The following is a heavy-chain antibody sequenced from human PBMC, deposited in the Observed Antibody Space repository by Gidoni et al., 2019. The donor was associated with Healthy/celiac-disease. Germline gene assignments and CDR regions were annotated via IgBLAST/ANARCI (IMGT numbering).Heavy chain of an antibody. V-gene: IGHV3-30*03. J-gene: IGHJ4*02. CDR1: GFTFSGYG. D-gene: IGHD6-19*01. CDR3: ARVGPYSSGWPLFDY. Sequence: QVQLVESGGGVVQPGRSLRLSCAPTGFTFSGYGMHWVRQAPGKGLAWVAVLSYDGSNKYYADSGKGRLTISRDNSKNTLYLQMNSLRAEDTAVYYCARVGPYSSGWPLFDYWGQGTLVTVSS. CDR2: LSYDGSNK.